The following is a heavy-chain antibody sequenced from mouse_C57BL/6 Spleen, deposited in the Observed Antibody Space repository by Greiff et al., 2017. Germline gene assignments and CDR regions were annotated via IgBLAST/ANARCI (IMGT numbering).Heavy chain of an antibody. Sequence: EVKLVESGGDLVKPGGSLKLSCAASGFTFSSYGMSWVRQTPDKRLEWVATISSGGSYTYYPDSVKGRFTISRDNAKNTLYLQMSSLKSEDTAMYYCARHGATTLAWFAYWGQGTLVTVSA. J-gene: IGHJ3*01. CDR1: GFTFSSYG. V-gene: IGHV5-6*01. CDR3: ARHGATTLAWFAY. D-gene: IGHD5-5*01. CDR2: ISSGGSYT.